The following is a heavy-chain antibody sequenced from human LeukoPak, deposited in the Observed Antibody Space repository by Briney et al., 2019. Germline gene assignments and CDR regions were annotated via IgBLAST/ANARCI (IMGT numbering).Heavy chain of an antibody. V-gene: IGHV3-15*01. CDR2: IRRKTDGETT. Sequence: GSLRLSCAASGFTFNYAWMSWVRQVPGKGLEWVGRIRRKTDGETTDHAAPVKGRFTISRDDSKNTLYLQMNSLKTEDTAVYYCVTDLVIKGYFDYWGQGALVTVSS. CDR3: VTDLVIKGYFDY. CDR1: GFTFNYAW. J-gene: IGHJ4*02. D-gene: IGHD2-21*01.